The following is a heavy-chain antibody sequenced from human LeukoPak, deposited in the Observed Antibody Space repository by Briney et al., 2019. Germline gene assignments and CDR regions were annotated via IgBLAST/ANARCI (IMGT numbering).Heavy chain of an antibody. CDR2: IYYSGST. V-gene: IGHV4-31*03. J-gene: IGHJ4*02. Sequence: SETLSLTCTVSGGSISSGGYYWSWIRQHPGKGLEWIGYIYYSGSTYYNPSLKSRVTISVDTSKNQFSLKLSSVTAADTAVYYCARLEYSGYDSSPFDYWGQGTLVTVSS. D-gene: IGHD5-12*01. CDR1: GGSISSGGYY. CDR3: ARLEYSGYDSSPFDY.